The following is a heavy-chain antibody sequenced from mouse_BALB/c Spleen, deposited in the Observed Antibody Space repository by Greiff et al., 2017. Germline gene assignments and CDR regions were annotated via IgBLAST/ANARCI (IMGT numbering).Heavy chain of an antibody. Sequence: QVQLPQSGAELVRPGVSVKISCKGSGYTFTDYAMHWVKQSHAKSLEWIGVISTYYGDASYNQKFKGKATMTVDKSSSTAYMELSSLTSEDAAVYYCARGGGKKPRGYAMDYWGQGTSVTVSS. CDR1: GYTFTDYA. D-gene: IGHD5-1-1*01. V-gene: IGHV1S137*01. CDR2: ISTYYGDA. J-gene: IGHJ4*01. CDR3: ARGGGKKPRGYAMDY.